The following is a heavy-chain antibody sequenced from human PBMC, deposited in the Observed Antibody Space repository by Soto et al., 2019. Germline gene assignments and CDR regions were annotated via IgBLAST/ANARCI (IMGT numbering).Heavy chain of an antibody. CDR2: INPSGGST. Sequence: QVQLVQSGTEVKKPGASVKVSCKASGYTFTSYYMHWVRQAPGQGLEWMGIINPSGGSTSYAQKLQRRVTMTRDTSTSTVYMELSGLRSEDTAVYYCARNQTPRQYCSGGSCSTEFDYWGQGTLVTGSS. D-gene: IGHD2-15*01. CDR3: ARNQTPRQYCSGGSCSTEFDY. J-gene: IGHJ4*02. CDR1: GYTFTSYY. V-gene: IGHV1-46*01.